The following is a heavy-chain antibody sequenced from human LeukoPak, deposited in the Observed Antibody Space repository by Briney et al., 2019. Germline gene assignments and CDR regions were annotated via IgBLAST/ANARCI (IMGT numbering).Heavy chain of an antibody. D-gene: IGHD6-13*01. CDR2: INPSGGST. V-gene: IGHV1-46*01. J-gene: IGHJ4*02. Sequence: ASVKVSCKASGYTFTSYYMHWVRQAPGQGLEWMGIINPSGGSTSYAQKLQGRVTMTRDTCTSTVYMELSSLRSEDTAVYYCARDEGRGQQLAYFDYWGQGTLVTVSS. CDR3: ARDEGRGQQLAYFDY. CDR1: GYTFTSYY.